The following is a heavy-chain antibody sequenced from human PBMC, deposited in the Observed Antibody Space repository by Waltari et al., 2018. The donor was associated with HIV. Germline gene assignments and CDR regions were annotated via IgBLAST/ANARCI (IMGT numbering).Heavy chain of an antibody. CDR2: ISGSSYIHT. J-gene: IGHJ4*02. CDR1: GFAFNNYA. D-gene: IGHD6-19*01. Sequence: EVQLLESGGGLVQPGESLRLSCAASGFAFNNYAMNWVRQAPGKGLGWVSAISGSSYIHTYYADSVKGRFTVSGDNSKRTVYLQMNSLRVEDTAVYYCAHQISGQWLTPGHWGQGTLVTVSS. CDR3: AHQISGQWLTPGH. V-gene: IGHV3-23*01.